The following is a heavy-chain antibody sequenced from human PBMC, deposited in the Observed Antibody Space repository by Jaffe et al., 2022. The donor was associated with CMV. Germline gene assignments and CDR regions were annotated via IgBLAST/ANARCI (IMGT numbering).Heavy chain of an antibody. CDR3: ARVSEVVIEAANDATEFDY. Sequence: EVQLVESGGGLVQPGGSLRLSCAASGFTFSSYEMNWVRQAPGKGLEWVSYISSSGSTIYYADSVKGRFTISRDNAKNSLYLQMNSLRAEDTAVYYCARVSEVVIEAANDATEFDYWGQGTLVTVSS. D-gene: IGHD3-22*01. CDR2: ISSSGSTI. CDR1: GFTFSSYE. J-gene: IGHJ4*02. V-gene: IGHV3-48*03.